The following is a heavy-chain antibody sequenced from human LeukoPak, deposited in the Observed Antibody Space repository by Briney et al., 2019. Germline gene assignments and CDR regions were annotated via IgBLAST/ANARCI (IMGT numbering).Heavy chain of an antibody. CDR1: YGSINSYY. D-gene: IGHD3-10*01. CDR2: IHSSGRP. CDR3: AGDYNSGSYRFDF. J-gene: IGHJ4*02. V-gene: IGHV4-59*13. Sequence: CETLSLTCSVSYGSINSYYWSWIRQPPGKGLEWIGYIHSSGRPTYNPSLKGRVTMSVDTSKNQFYLKLTSVTAADTAVYYCAGDYNSGSYRFDFWGRGSLVTVSS.